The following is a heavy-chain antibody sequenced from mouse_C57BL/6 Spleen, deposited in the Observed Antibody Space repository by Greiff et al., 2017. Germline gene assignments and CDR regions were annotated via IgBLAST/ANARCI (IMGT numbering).Heavy chain of an antibody. J-gene: IGHJ4*01. D-gene: IGHD2-14*01. CDR1: GYTFTDYY. CDR2: INPNNGGT. CDR3: ARGGYRWAMDY. V-gene: IGHV1-26*01. Sequence: EVQLQQSGPELVKPGASVKISCKASGYTFTDYYMNWVKQSHGKSLEWIGDINPNNGGTSYNQKFKGKATVTVDKSSSTAYMELRSLTSEDSAVYYCARGGYRWAMDYWGQGTSVTVSS.